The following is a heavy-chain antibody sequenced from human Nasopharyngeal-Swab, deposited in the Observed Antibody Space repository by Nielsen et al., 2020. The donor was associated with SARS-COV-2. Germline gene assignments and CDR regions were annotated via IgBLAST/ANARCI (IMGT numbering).Heavy chain of an antibody. CDR2: ISYDGSNK. D-gene: IGHD2-15*01. CDR3: ARAGDCSGGSCYWARNYYYYMDV. J-gene: IGHJ6*03. CDR1: GFTFSSYA. Sequence: GGSLRLSFAASGFTFSSYAMHSVRQAPGKGLEWAAVISYDGSNKYYADSVKGRFTISRDNSKNTLYLQMNSLRAEDTAVYYCARAGDCSGGSCYWARNYYYYMDVWGKGTTVTVSS. V-gene: IGHV3-30-3*01.